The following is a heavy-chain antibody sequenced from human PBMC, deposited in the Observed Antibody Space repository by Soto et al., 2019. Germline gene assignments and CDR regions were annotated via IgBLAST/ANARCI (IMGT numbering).Heavy chain of an antibody. CDR1: GFTFSSYA. V-gene: IGHV3-23*01. CDR3: AKVYGYEFDY. J-gene: IGHJ4*02. CDR2: IVGSAGST. D-gene: IGHD5-12*01. Sequence: GGSLRLSCAASGFTFSSYAMSWVRQAPGKGLEWVSTIVGSAGSTYDVDSVKGRFTISRDNSKNTLYLQMNSLRADDTAVYYCAKVYGYEFDYWGQGTLVTVSS.